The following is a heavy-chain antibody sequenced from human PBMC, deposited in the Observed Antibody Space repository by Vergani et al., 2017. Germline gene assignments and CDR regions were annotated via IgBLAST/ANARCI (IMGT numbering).Heavy chain of an antibody. V-gene: IGHV3-23*01. CDR1: GFTFNHYA. D-gene: IGHD5-12*01. CDR3: AKENPRNSSYDCLYYNHDMDV. CDR2: ISGSGGST. J-gene: IGHJ6*02. Sequence: EVQLLESGGDLVQPGGSLRLSCAASGFTFNHYAMNWVRQAPGKGLEWVSVISGSGGSTYYAGSVKGRFTISRDSSKNMLYLQMNSLSAGDTAVYYCAKENPRNSSYDCLYYNHDMDVWGQGTTVTVSS.